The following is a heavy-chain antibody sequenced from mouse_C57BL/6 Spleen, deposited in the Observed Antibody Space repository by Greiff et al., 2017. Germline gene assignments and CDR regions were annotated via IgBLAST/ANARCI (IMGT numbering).Heavy chain of an antibody. Sequence: EVKLVESGGGLVQPGGSLKLSCAASGFTFSDYGMAWVRQAPRKGPEWVAFISNLAYSIYYADTVTGRFTISRENAKNTLYLEMSSLRSEDTAMYYCASRYDSGGFAYWGQGTLVTVSA. V-gene: IGHV5-15*04. CDR2: ISNLAYSI. J-gene: IGHJ3*01. D-gene: IGHD2-3*01. CDR1: GFTFSDYG. CDR3: ASRYDSGGFAY.